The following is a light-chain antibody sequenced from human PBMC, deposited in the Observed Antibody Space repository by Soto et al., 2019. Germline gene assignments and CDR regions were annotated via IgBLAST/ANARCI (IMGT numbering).Light chain of an antibody. CDR1: SSDVGGYNR. CDR2: DVS. Sequence: QSVLTQPPSVSGSPGQSVTISCTGTSSDVGGYNRVSWYQQPPGKAPKLLIYDVSNRPSGGSTRFSGSKSGNTASLTISELQAEDEADYYCTSYATRTAYVFGPGTTVTVL. J-gene: IGLJ1*01. V-gene: IGLV2-18*02. CDR3: TSYATRTAYV.